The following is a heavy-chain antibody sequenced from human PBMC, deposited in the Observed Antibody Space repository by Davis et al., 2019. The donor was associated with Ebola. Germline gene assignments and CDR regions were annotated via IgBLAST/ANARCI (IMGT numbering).Heavy chain of an antibody. CDR1: GGSISSYY. CDR2: IYYSGST. J-gene: IGHJ4*02. Sequence: SETLSLTCTLSGGSISSYYWSWIRQPPGKGLEWIGYIYYSGSTNYNPSLKSRVTISVDTSKNQFSLKLSSVTAADTAVYYCARGPYSSGWSEFDYWGQGTLVTVSS. V-gene: IGHV4-59*01. D-gene: IGHD6-19*01. CDR3: ARGPYSSGWSEFDY.